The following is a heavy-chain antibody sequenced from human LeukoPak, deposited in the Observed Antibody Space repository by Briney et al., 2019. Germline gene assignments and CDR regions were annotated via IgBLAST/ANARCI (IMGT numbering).Heavy chain of an antibody. CDR1: GRSMSSGGYY. V-gene: IGHV4-31*03. J-gene: IGHJ5*02. Sequence: SETLSLTCTVSGRSMSSGGYYWSWIRQHPGKGLEWIGYIYYSGSTYYNPSLKSRVTISVDTSKNQFSLKLSSVTAADTAVYYCARGHWFDPWGQGTLVTVSS. CDR2: IYYSGST. CDR3: ARGHWFDP.